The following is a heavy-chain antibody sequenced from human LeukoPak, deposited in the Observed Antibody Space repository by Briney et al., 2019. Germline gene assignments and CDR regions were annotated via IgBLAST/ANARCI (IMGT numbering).Heavy chain of an antibody. J-gene: IGHJ4*02. Sequence: GGSLRLSCAASGFTFSSYAMSWVRQAPGKGLEWVSTISGGGGSTYYADSVKGRFTISRDNSRNTLYLQVNSLRAEDTAVYYCAKGGKWDVTPFDYWGQGTLVTVSS. V-gene: IGHV3-23*01. CDR1: GFTFSSYA. D-gene: IGHD1-26*01. CDR3: AKGGKWDVTPFDY. CDR2: ISGGGGST.